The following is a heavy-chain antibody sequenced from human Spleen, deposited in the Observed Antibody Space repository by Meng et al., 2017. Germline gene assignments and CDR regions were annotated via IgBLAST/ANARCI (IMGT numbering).Heavy chain of an antibody. Sequence: QRVQSASPLKKPGASGKASCKASGYTFTTYAMNWVRQAPGQGLEWMGWINTNTGNPTYAQGFTGRFVFSLDTSVSTAYLQISSLKAEDTAVYYCARAFESGLSLFDPWGQGTLVTVSS. CDR2: INTNTGNP. J-gene: IGHJ5*02. CDR1: GYTFTTYA. D-gene: IGHD3-16*02. V-gene: IGHV7-4-1*02. CDR3: ARAFESGLSLFDP.